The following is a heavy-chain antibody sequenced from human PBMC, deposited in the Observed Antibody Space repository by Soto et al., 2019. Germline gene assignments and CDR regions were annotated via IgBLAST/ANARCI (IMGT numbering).Heavy chain of an antibody. CDR3: ARARIVGATPDAFDI. J-gene: IGHJ3*02. D-gene: IGHD1-26*01. CDR1: GYTFTSYG. CDR2: ISAYNGNT. Sequence: QVQLVQSGAEVKKPGASVKVSCKASGYTFTSYGISWARQAPGQGLEWMGWISAYNGNTNYAQKLQGRVTMTTDTSTSTASMELRGLRSDDTAVYYCARARIVGATPDAFDIWGQGTMVTVSS. V-gene: IGHV1-18*01.